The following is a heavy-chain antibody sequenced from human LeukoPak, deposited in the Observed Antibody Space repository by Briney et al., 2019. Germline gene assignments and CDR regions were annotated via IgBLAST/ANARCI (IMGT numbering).Heavy chain of an antibody. CDR1: VYTFTSSG. CDR3: AGVRVKSYFQH. Sequence: ASVKVSCKASVYTFTSSGTRRVRHAPGQGLEWMGWISAYNGNTNYAQKLQSRDTMTTDTSTSTAYMELRSLRSDDTAVYYCAGVRVKSYFQHWGRGTLVTVSS. J-gene: IGHJ1*01. CDR2: ISAYNGNT. D-gene: IGHD3-10*01. V-gene: IGHV1-18*01.